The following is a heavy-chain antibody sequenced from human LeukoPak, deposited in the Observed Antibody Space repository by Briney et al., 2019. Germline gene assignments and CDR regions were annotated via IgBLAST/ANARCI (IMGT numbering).Heavy chain of an antibody. J-gene: IGHJ4*02. CDR1: GGSISSYY. D-gene: IGHD2-15*01. V-gene: IGHV4-59*12. CDR3: ARDSSRDIVVVVAAGLYDY. Sequence: SEALSLTCTVSGGSISSYYWSWIRQPPGKGLEWIGYIYYSGSTYYNPSLKSRVTISVDTSKNQFSLKLSSVTAADTAVYYCARDSSRDIVVVVAAGLYDYWGQGTLVTVSS. CDR2: IYYSGST.